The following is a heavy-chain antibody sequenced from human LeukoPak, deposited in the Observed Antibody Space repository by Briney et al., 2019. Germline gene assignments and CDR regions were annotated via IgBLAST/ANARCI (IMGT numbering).Heavy chain of an antibody. CDR3: ARSTMVNTATGWFDP. D-gene: IGHD4/OR15-4a*01. CDR2: IYNSGST. J-gene: IGHJ5*02. V-gene: IGHV4-34*11. CDR1: GGSFSGYY. Sequence: SETLSLTCAVYGGSFSGYYWSWIRPPPGKGLEWIGYIYNSGSTNYNPSLRSRVTMSLDTSKNQISLKLSSVTAADTAMYYCARSTMVNTATGWFDPWGQGTLVTVSS.